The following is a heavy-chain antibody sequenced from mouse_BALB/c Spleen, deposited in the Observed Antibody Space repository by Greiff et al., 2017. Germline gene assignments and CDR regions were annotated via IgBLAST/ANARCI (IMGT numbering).Heavy chain of an antibody. CDR3: ARGGNYGGAWFAY. J-gene: IGHJ3*01. CDR1: GYTFSSYW. V-gene: IGHV1-9*01. Sequence: QVQLQQSGAELMKPGASVKISCKATGYTFSSYWIEWVKQRPGHGLEWIGEILPGSGSTNYNEKFKGKATFTADTSSNTAYMQLSSLTSEDSAVYYCARGGNYGGAWFAYWGQGTLVTVSA. CDR2: ILPGSGST. D-gene: IGHD2-1*01.